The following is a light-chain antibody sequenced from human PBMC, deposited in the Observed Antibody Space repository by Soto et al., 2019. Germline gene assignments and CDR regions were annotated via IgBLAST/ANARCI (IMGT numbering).Light chain of an antibody. CDR3: SSYTSSSTYV. CDR1: GSDGGGYDY. CDR2: EVT. V-gene: IGLV2-14*01. Sequence: QSALTQPASVSGSPGQSITISCTGTGSDGGGYDYVSWYRHHPGTAPKVMIYEVTNRPSGVSNRFSGSKSGNTASLTISGLLAEDEADYYCSSYTSSSTYVFGTGTKVTVL. J-gene: IGLJ1*01.